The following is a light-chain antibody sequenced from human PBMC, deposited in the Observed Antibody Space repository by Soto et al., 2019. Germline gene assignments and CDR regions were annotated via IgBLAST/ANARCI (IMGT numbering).Light chain of an antibody. CDR1: QDISNY. J-gene: IGKJ5*01. V-gene: IGKV1-39*01. Sequence: DIQMTQSPSSLSASVGDRVTITCQASQDISNYLNWYQQKPGKAPKLLIYAASSLQSGVPSRFSGSGSGTDFTLTISSLHPEDFATYSCQQSYSTPPIPVGQGTRLEIK. CDR2: AAS. CDR3: QQSYSTPPIP.